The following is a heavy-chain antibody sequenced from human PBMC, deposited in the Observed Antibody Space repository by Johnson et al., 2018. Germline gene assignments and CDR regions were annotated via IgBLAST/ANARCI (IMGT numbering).Heavy chain of an antibody. V-gene: IGHV3-30-3*01. CDR1: GFAFSNYA. J-gene: IGHJ3*02. Sequence: QVQLVQSGGGLVQPGGSLRLSCAASGFAFSNYAMHWVRQAPGKGLEWVAGISFDGSNKYYADSLKGRFTISRDNAKNMLYLQMNSLRAEETAVYYCAREGRPGGGTYYRGSAFDIWGQGTRVTVSS. CDR3: AREGRPGGGTYYRGSAFDI. D-gene: IGHD6-19*01. CDR2: ISFDGSNK.